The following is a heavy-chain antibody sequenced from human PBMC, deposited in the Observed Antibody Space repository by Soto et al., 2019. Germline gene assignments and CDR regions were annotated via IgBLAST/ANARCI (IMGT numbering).Heavy chain of an antibody. V-gene: IGHV4-38-2*01. CDR3: TRSLYSSSWYAGS. J-gene: IGHJ4*02. Sequence: AETLSLTCGVSGYSISSGYYWGWIRQPPGKGLEWIGSVYHSGTTYYNPSLKSRVTISLDTSKNQFSLRLTSVTAADTAMYFCTRSLYSSSWYAGSWGQGTLVTVPS. D-gene: IGHD6-13*01. CDR2: VYHSGTT. CDR1: GYSISSGYY.